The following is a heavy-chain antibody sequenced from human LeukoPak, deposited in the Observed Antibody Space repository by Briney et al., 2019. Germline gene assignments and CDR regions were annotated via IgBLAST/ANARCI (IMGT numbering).Heavy chain of an antibody. D-gene: IGHD5-18*01. CDR3: AKGSGGGYSYAYFGY. J-gene: IGHJ4*02. CDR2: ISGSGGNT. Sequence: GGSLRLSCAASGFTFSLYAMSWVRQAPGKGLEWVSAISGSGGNTYHADSAKGRFTISRDNAKNTLYLQMNSLRADDTAVYYCAKGSGGGYSYAYFGYWGQGTLVTVSS. CDR1: GFTFSLYA. V-gene: IGHV3-23*01.